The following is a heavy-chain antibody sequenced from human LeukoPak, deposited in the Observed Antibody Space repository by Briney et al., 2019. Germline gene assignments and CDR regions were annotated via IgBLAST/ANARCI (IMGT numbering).Heavy chain of an antibody. V-gene: IGHV1-46*01. J-gene: IGHJ5*02. CDR2: INPSGGSA. D-gene: IGHD2-2*02. Sequence: ASVKVSCKASGYTFTNYYMHWVRQAPGQGLEWMGIINPSGGSASYAQKFQGRVTMTRDTSTSTVYMELSSLRSEDTAVYYCARSYCSSTSCYKEWFDPWGQGTLVTVSS. CDR3: ARSYCSSTSCYKEWFDP. CDR1: GYTFTNYY.